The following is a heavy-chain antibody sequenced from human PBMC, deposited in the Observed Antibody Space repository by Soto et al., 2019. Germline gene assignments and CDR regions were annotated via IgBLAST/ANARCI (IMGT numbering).Heavy chain of an antibody. D-gene: IGHD2-2*01. CDR1: GFTFSSYA. V-gene: IGHV3-30-3*01. Sequence: QVQLVESGGGVVQPGRSLRLSCAASGFTFSSYAMHWVRQAPGKGLEWVAVISYDGSNKYYADSVKGRFTISRDNSKDTLYLQMNSLRAEDTAVYYCARDYGQYHLLGGMDVWGQGTTVTVSS. CDR3: ARDYGQYHLLGGMDV. CDR2: ISYDGSNK. J-gene: IGHJ6*02.